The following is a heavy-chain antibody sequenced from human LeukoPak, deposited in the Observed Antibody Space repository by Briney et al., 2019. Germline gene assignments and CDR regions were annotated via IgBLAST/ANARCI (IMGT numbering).Heavy chain of an antibody. Sequence: PSETLSLTCAVYGGSFSGYYWSWIRQPPGKWLEWIGEINHSGSTNYNPSLKSRVTIPVDMSKNQFFLKLSSVTAADTAVYYWARGWLHYFDYWGQGTLVTVSS. D-gene: IGHD5-12*01. CDR1: GGSFSGYY. CDR3: ARGWLHYFDY. CDR2: INHSGST. J-gene: IGHJ4*02. V-gene: IGHV4-34*01.